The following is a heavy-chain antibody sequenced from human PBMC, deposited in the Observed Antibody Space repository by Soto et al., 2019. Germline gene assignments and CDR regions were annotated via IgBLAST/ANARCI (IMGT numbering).Heavy chain of an antibody. V-gene: IGHV1-24*01. CDR2: FDPEDGET. Sequence: ASVNVSCKVSGHTVTDLSMHWVRLAPGGGLGLMGRFDPEDGETIYAEKFQGRLTMTEDTSTDTAYMELNSLTYEDTALYYCATESTRRRLTLFGVVIAALYYWGQGTLVTVS. J-gene: IGHJ4*02. D-gene: IGHD3-3*01. CDR1: GHTVTDLS. CDR3: ATESTRRRLTLFGVVIAALYY.